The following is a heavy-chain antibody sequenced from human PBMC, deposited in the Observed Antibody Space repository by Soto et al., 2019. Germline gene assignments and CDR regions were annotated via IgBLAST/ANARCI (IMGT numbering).Heavy chain of an antibody. CDR2: IYYSGST. J-gene: IGHJ3*02. D-gene: IGHD3-3*01. CDR1: GGSISSYY. CDR3: ARHGDFWSGYYGAFDI. V-gene: IGHV4-59*08. Sequence: SETLSLTCTVSGGSISSYYWSWIRQPPGKGLEWIGYIYYSGSTNYNPSLKSRVTISVDTSKNQFSLKLSSVTAADTAVYYCARHGDFWSGYYGAFDIPGQGTMVTVSS.